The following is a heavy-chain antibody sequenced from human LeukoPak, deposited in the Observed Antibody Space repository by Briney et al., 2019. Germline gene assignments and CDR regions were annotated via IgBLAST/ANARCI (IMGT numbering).Heavy chain of an antibody. CDR2: IGGSGGDT. V-gene: IGHV3-23*01. J-gene: IGHJ4*02. CDR3: LRDLNWSLDQ. Sequence: GXSLRLSCVASGFTFSSSAMNWVRQAPGEGLQWVSAIGGSGGDTYYADSVKGRFTISRENSKTTVYLQMDNLRAEDMAVYYCLRDLNWSLDQWGQGTLVTVSS. D-gene: IGHD1-20*01. CDR1: GFTFSSSA.